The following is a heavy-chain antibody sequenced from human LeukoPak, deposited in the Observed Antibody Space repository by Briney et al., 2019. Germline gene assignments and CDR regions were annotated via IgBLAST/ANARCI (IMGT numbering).Heavy chain of an antibody. CDR2: IYNSGST. D-gene: IGHD2-21*01. V-gene: IGHV4-38-2*01. CDR3: ARHVGHIVVVIAREDDTLFDP. CDR1: GYSISSGYY. Sequence: PSETLSLTCAVSGYSISSGYYGGGIGQPPGKGVEGIGGIYNSGSTYYNPSLKSRFTISVDTSKHQFSLKLRSVTAADTAVYYCARHVGHIVVVIAREDDTLFDPWGQGTLVTVSS. J-gene: IGHJ5*02.